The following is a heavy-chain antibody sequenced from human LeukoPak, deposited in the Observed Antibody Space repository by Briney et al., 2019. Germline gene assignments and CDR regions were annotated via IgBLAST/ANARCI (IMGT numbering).Heavy chain of an antibody. CDR3: XXXXXXYGDYANWFDP. CDR2: IYYSGST. V-gene: IGHV4-39*07. Sequence: SETLSLTCTVSGGSISSSSYYWGWIRQPPGKGLEWIGSIYYSGSTYYNPSLKSRVTISVDTSKNQFSLKLSSVTAADTAVYXXXXXXXXYGDYANWFDPWGQGTLVTVSS. D-gene: IGHD4-17*01. CDR1: GGSISSSSYY. J-gene: IGHJ5*02.